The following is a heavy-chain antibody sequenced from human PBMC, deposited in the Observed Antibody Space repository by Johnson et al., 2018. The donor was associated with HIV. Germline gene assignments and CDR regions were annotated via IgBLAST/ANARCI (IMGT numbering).Heavy chain of an antibody. D-gene: IGHD3-16*01. Sequence: MLLVESGGGLVQPGGSLRLSCAASGFTFSSYWMSWVRQATGKGLEWVGRIRSKTAGGTIEYAAPVKGRFTISRDDSKDTLYLEMNSLKTEDTAVYYCSTDHPTAPLFIMNAFDIWGQGTMVTVSS. J-gene: IGHJ3*02. V-gene: IGHV3-15*01. CDR3: STDHPTAPLFIMNAFDI. CDR1: GFTFSSYW. CDR2: IRSKTAGGTI.